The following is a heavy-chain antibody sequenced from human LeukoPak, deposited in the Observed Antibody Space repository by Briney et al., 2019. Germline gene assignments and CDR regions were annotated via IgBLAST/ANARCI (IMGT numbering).Heavy chain of an antibody. CDR1: GFTFSSYA. Sequence: QPGGSLRLSCAASGFTFSSYAMHWVRQAPGKGLEWVAVISYDGSNKYYADSVKGRFTISRDNSKNTLYLQMNSLRAEDTALYYCARVLDQTSQPFHYYGSGSSPRYYYMDVWGKGTTVTVSS. D-gene: IGHD3-10*01. V-gene: IGHV3-30*04. CDR3: ARVLDQTSQPFHYYGSGSSPRYYYMDV. CDR2: ISYDGSNK. J-gene: IGHJ6*03.